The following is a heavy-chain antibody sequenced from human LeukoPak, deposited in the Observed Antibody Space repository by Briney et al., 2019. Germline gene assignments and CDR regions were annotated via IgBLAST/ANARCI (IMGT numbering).Heavy chain of an antibody. Sequence: GGSLRLSCAVSGFTSSGHWMFWVRQAPGKGLEWVSSTNNDGSSRGYTDSVKGRFTVSRDNAKNSLYLQMNSLRAEDTALYYCARDRITMVRGVLWFDPWGQGTLVTVSS. V-gene: IGHV3-74*01. J-gene: IGHJ5*02. CDR2: TNNDGSSR. CDR1: GFTSSGHW. D-gene: IGHD3-10*01. CDR3: ARDRITMVRGVLWFDP.